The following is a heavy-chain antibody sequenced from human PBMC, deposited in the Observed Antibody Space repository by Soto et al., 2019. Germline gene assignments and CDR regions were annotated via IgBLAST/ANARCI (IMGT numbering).Heavy chain of an antibody. Sequence: QVQLVESGGGVVQPGRSLRLSCAASGFTFSSYGMHWVRQAPGKGLEWVAVISYDGSNKYYADSVKGRFTISRDKSKNTLYLQMNSLRAEDTAVYYCAKDLTGFCSGGSCYNWFDPWGQGTLVTVSS. CDR3: AKDLTGFCSGGSCYNWFDP. J-gene: IGHJ5*02. D-gene: IGHD2-15*01. CDR1: GFTFSSYG. V-gene: IGHV3-30*18. CDR2: ISYDGSNK.